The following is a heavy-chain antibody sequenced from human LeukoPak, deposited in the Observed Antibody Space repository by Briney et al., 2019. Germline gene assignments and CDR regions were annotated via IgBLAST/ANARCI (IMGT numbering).Heavy chain of an antibody. CDR3: ASGNNFDY. CDR1: GFTFSSYA. Sequence: AGGSLRLSCAASGFTFSSYAMSWVRQAPGKGLEWVSAISGSGGSTNYADSVKGRFTISRDNSKNALYLQMNSLRAEDTAVYYCASGNNFDYWGQGTLVTVSS. J-gene: IGHJ4*02. CDR2: ISGSGGST. V-gene: IGHV3-23*01. D-gene: IGHD1/OR15-1a*01.